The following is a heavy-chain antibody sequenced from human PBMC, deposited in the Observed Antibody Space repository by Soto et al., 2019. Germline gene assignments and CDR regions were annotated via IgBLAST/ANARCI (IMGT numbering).Heavy chain of an antibody. J-gene: IGHJ4*02. CDR1: GGSISSYY. Sequence: QVQLQESGPGLVKPSETLSLTCTVSGGSISSYYWSWIRQPPGKGLEWIGYIYYGGSTNYNPSLKSRVTISVDTSKNQFSLKLSSVTAADTAVYYCARGSNTWDYWGQGTLVTVSS. CDR2: IYYGGST. D-gene: IGHD1-26*01. CDR3: ARGSNTWDY. V-gene: IGHV4-59*01.